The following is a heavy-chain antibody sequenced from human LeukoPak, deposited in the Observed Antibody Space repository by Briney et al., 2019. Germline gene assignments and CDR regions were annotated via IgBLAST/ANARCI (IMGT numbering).Heavy chain of an antibody. CDR1: GGSFSGYY. D-gene: IGHD3-3*01. CDR2: INHSGST. Sequence: KPSETLSLTCAVYGGSFSGYYWSWIRQPPGKGLEWIGEINHSGSTNYNPSLKSRVTISVDASKNQFSLKLSPVTAADTAVYYCARGWYYDFWSGILRGAFDYWGQGTLVTVSS. CDR3: ARGWYYDFWSGILRGAFDY. V-gene: IGHV4-34*01. J-gene: IGHJ4*02.